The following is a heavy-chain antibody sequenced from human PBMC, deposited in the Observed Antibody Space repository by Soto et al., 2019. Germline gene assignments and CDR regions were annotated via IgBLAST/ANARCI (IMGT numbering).Heavy chain of an antibody. Sequence: PVGSLRLSCAASGFTFSGYAMSWVRQAPGKGLEWVSAISGSGGSTYYADSVKGRFTISRDNSKNTLYLQMNSLRAEDTAVYYCAKSPVVAATWYFDLWGRGTLVTVSS. CDR1: GFTFSGYA. CDR2: ISGSGGST. D-gene: IGHD2-15*01. J-gene: IGHJ2*01. V-gene: IGHV3-23*01. CDR3: AKSPVVAATWYFDL.